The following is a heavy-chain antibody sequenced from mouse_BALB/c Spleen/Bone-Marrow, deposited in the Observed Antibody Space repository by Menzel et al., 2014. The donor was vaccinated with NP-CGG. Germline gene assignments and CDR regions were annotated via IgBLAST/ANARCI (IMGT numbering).Heavy chain of an antibody. V-gene: IGHV5-9-1*01. CDR1: GFTFSSYA. J-gene: IGHJ3*01. CDR2: ISSGGSYT. D-gene: IGHD2-4*01. Sequence: EVMLVESGGGLVKPGGSLKLSCAASGFTFSSYAMSWVRQTPEKRLEWVATISSGGSYTYYPDSVKGRFTISRDNAKNTLYLRMSSLRSEDTAMYYCARKSYYDYDGRPWFAYWGQGTLVTVSA. CDR3: ARKSYYDYDGRPWFAY.